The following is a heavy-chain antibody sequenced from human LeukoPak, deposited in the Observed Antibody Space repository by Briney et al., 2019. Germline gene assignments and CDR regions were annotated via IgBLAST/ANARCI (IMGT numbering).Heavy chain of an antibody. Sequence: GGSLRLSCAASGFTFSDYYMSWIRQAPGKGLEWVSYISSSSSTIYYADSVKGRFTISRDNAKNSLYLQMNSLRAEDTAVYYCARDGKLVIPIFGGRRVYMDVWGKGTTVTVSS. CDR3: ARDGKLVIPIFGGRRVYMDV. CDR1: GFTFSDYY. J-gene: IGHJ6*03. CDR2: ISSSSSTI. D-gene: IGHD3-3*01. V-gene: IGHV3-11*04.